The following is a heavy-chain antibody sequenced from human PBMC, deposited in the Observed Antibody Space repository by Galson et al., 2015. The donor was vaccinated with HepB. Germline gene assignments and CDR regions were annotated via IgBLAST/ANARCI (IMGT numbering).Heavy chain of an antibody. D-gene: IGHD2-2*01. Sequence: SVKVSCKASGGTFSSYAISWVRQAPGQGLEWMGGIIPIFGIANYAQKFQGRVTITADKSTSTAYMELSSLRSEDTAVYYCARQIVVVPAAMVNSGRYYYYGMDVWGQGTTVTVSS. V-gene: IGHV1-69*10. CDR1: GGTFSSYA. J-gene: IGHJ6*02. CDR2: IIPIFGIA. CDR3: ARQIVVVPAAMVNSGRYYYYGMDV.